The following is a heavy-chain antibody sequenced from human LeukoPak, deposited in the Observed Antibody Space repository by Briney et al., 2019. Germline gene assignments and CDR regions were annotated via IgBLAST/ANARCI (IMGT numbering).Heavy chain of an antibody. CDR1: GGSISSYY. CDR3: AREDPPREALWFGELLPAAGFDY. V-gene: IGHV4-4*07. CDR2: IYTSGST. Sequence: SETLSLTCTVSGGSISSYYWSWIRQPAGKGLEWIGRIYTSGSTNYNLSLKSRVTMSVDTSKNQFSLKLSSVTAADTAVYYCAREDPPREALWFGELLPAAGFDYWGQGTLVTVSS. J-gene: IGHJ4*02. D-gene: IGHD3-10*01.